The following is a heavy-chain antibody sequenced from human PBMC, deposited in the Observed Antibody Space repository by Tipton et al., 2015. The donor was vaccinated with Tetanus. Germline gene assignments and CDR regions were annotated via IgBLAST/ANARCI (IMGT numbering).Heavy chain of an antibody. V-gene: IGHV4-59*01. CDR1: VGAIIDSY. D-gene: IGHD1-26*01. J-gene: IGHJ4*02. Sequence: TLSPTCTVSVGAIIDSYWGWIRQSPGKGLEWIGHTHYSGNTNYNSSLWSRVTISLDTSKNQFSLRLTSVTAADTAVYYCARDIEEVGATKYFDYWGQGTLVTVSS. CDR3: ARDIEEVGATKYFDY. CDR2: THYSGNT.